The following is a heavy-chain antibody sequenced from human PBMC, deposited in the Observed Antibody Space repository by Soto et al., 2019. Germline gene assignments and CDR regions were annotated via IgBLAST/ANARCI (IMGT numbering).Heavy chain of an antibody. D-gene: IGHD2-15*01. CDR2: IKDGGST. Sequence: QVQLQQWGAGLLKPSETLSLTCAVNGGSFTGYYWSWVRQPPGKGLEWIGEIKDGGSTNYSPSLRSRVTISADTSKKQFSLKVTSVTAADTAVYYCARGQECVVATYWDQGTLVTVSS. V-gene: IGHV4-34*01. J-gene: IGHJ4*02. CDR1: GGSFTGYY. CDR3: ARGQECVVATY.